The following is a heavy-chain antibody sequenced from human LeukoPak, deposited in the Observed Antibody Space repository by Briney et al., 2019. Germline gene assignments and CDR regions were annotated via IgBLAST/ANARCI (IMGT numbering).Heavy chain of an antibody. CDR3: ARSSSGSDWYFDYWAPSSSGSDWYFDY. CDR1: GFTFSSYA. V-gene: IGHV3-23*02. D-gene: IGHD6-19*01. J-gene: IGHJ4*02. CDR2: VSGGGTST. Sequence: GGSLRLSCAASGFTFSSYAMSWVRQAPGKGLAWDSAVSGGGTSTYYGDSVKGRFTISRDNSKNTLYLQMNSLRAEDTAVYYCARSSSGSDWYFDYWAPSSSGSDWYFDYWGQGTLVTVSS.